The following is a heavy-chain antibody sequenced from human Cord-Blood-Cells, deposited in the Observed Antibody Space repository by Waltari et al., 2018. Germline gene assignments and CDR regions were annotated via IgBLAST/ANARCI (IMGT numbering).Heavy chain of an antibody. D-gene: IGHD6-13*01. CDR1: GFTFSSYG. J-gene: IGHJ4*02. Sequence: VQPGRSLRLSCAASGFTFSSYGMHWVRQAPGKGLEWVAVISYDGSNKYYAESVKGRFTISRDNSKNTLYLQMNSLRAEDTAVYYCAKDGIAAAGSIDYWGQGTLVTVSS. V-gene: IGHV3-30*18. CDR3: AKDGIAAAGSIDY. CDR2: ISYDGSNK.